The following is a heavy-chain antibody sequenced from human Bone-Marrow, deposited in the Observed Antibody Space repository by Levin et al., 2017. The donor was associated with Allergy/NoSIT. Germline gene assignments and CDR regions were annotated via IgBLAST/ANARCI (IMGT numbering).Heavy chain of an antibody. V-gene: IGHV1-69*06. CDR2: IIPIFGTA. D-gene: IGHD3-22*01. Sequence: SVKVSCKASGGTFSSYAISWVRQAPGQGLEWMGGIIPIFGTANYAQKFQGRVTITADKSTSTAYMELSSLRSEDTAVYYCARDNPDSSGQRGYYYYGMDVWGQGTTVTVSS. CDR3: ARDNPDSSGQRGYYYYGMDV. CDR1: GGTFSSYA. J-gene: IGHJ6*02.